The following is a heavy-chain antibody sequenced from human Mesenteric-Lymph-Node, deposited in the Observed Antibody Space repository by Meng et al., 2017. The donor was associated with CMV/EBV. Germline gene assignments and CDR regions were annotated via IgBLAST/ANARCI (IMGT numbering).Heavy chain of an antibody. CDR1: GFTFSSYW. V-gene: IGHV3-30*02. J-gene: IGHJ4*02. D-gene: IGHD6-6*01. Sequence: GESLKISCAASGFTFSSYWMSWVRQAPGKGLEWVAFIRYDGSNKYYADSVKGRFTISRDNSKNTLYLQMNSLRAEDTAVYYCARAFGRDRSIEPRLVDNWGQGTLVTVSS. CDR2: IRYDGSNK. CDR3: ARAFGRDRSIEPRLVDN.